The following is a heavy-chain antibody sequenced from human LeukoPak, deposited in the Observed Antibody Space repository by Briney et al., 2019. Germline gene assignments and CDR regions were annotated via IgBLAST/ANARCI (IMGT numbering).Heavy chain of an antibody. D-gene: IGHD3-10*01. CDR1: GFTFSSYA. CDR2: ISGSGGST. CDR3: ARGLDSGIYFNSPLAY. Sequence: GGSLRLSCAASGFTFSSYAMSWVRQAPGKGLEWVSAISGSGGSTYYAASVKGRFTISRDNSKNTLYLQMNSLRVEDSAVYYCARGLDSGIYFNSPLAYWGQGTLVTVSS. J-gene: IGHJ4*02. V-gene: IGHV3-23*01.